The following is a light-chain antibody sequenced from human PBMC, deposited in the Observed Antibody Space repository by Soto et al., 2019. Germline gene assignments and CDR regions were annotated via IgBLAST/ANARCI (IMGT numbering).Light chain of an antibody. Sequence: DIQMTQSPSTMAASVGDGVTITCRASQRISTFLAWYQQKPGQAPKLLIYDASTLQSGVPSRFSASGSGTEFALTISGLQPDDFAVYYCQQYNRYAVTFGQGTKVDIK. CDR3: QQYNRYAVT. CDR2: DAS. CDR1: QRISTF. J-gene: IGKJ1*01. V-gene: IGKV1-5*01.